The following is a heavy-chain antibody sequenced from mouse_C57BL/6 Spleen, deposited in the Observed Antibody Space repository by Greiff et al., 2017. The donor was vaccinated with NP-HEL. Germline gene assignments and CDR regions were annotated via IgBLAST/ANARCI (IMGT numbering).Heavy chain of an antibody. Sequence: QVQLKESGAELVKPGASVKISCKASGYAFSSYWMNWVKQRPGKGLEWIGQIYPGDGDTNYNGKFKGKATLTADKSSSTAYMQLSSLTSEDSAVYFCARLGANWDVGDYWGQGTTLTVSS. CDR2: IYPGDGDT. V-gene: IGHV1-80*01. J-gene: IGHJ2*01. CDR3: ARLGANWDVGDY. D-gene: IGHD4-1*01. CDR1: GYAFSSYW.